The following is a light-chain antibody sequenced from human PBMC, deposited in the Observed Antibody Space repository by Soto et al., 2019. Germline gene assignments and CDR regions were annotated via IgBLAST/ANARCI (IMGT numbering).Light chain of an antibody. V-gene: IGKV3-11*01. J-gene: IGKJ3*01. Sequence: EIVLTQSPATLSLSPGERATLSCRASQSVSSYLAWYQRKPGQAPRLLIYDASNRATGTPARFSGSGSGTDFTLTISSLEPEDFAVYYCQQRSNWLFTFGPGTKVDIK. CDR2: DAS. CDR3: QQRSNWLFT. CDR1: QSVSSY.